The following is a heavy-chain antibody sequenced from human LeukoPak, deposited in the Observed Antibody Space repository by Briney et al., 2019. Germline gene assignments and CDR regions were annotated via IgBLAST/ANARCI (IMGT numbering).Heavy chain of an antibody. CDR2: INPSGGST. D-gene: IGHD5-18*01. Sequence: GASVTVSCKASGYTFTSYYMHWVRQAPGQGLEWMGIINPSGGSTSYAQKFQGRVTMTRDTSTSTVYMELSSLRSEDTAVYYCARDVVGYTAMVARRYGMDVWGQGTTVTVSS. J-gene: IGHJ6*02. CDR3: ARDVVGYTAMVARRYGMDV. CDR1: GYTFTSYY. V-gene: IGHV1-46*01.